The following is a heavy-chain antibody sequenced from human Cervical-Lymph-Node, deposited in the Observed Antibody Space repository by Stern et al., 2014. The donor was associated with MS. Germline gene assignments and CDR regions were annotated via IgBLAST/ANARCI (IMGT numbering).Heavy chain of an antibody. CDR2: IYYSGST. J-gene: IGHJ4*02. CDR3: ARSIAVAATYYFDY. D-gene: IGHD6-19*01. V-gene: IGHV4-59*01. CDR1: GGSISSYY. Sequence: QLQLKEPGTGLVKPSETLSLTCTVSGGSISSYYWSWIRQPPGKGLEWIGYIYYSGSTNYNPSLKSRVTISVDTSKNQFSLKLSSVTAADTAVYYCARSIAVAATYYFDYWGQGTLVTVSS.